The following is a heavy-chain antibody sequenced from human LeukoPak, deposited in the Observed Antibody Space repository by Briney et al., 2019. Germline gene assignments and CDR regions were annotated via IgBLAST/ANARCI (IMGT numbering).Heavy chain of an antibody. CDR3: ARADYYGSGSLGY. CDR1: GFTFSSHN. J-gene: IGHJ4*02. Sequence: GGSLRLSCAASGFTFSSHNMNWVRQAPGKGLEWVANIKQDGSEKYYVDSVKGRFTISRDNAKNSLYLQMNSLRAEDTAVYYCARADYYGSGSLGYWGQGTLVTVSS. V-gene: IGHV3-7*01. D-gene: IGHD3-10*01. CDR2: IKQDGSEK.